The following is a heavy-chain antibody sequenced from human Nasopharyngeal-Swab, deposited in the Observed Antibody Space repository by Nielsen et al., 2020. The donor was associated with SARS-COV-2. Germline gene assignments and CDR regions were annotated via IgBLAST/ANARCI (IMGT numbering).Heavy chain of an antibody. D-gene: IGHD4-17*01. Sequence: SETLSLTCTVSGASISSSINYWGWIRQSPQKGLEWIGTVSYSGTANYNPSLNSRVTISVDTSKNQFSLKLISVTAADTAVYYCARDESGDYLGLPFDYWGQGTLVTDSS. CDR1: GASISSSINY. CDR3: ARDESGDYLGLPFDY. CDR2: VSYSGTA. J-gene: IGHJ4*02. V-gene: IGHV4-39*07.